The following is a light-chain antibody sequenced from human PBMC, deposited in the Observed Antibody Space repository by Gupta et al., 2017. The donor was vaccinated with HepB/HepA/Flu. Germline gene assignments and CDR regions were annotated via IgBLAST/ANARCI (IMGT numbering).Light chain of an antibody. CDR1: QGISSY. CDR2: AAS. Sequence: DIQLTQSPSFLSASVGDRVTITCRASQGISSYLAWYQQKPGKAPKLLIYAASTVQSGVPSRFSGSGSGTEFTLTISSRQPEDFATYYCQHRNSSPFTFGHGTKVDIK. V-gene: IGKV1-9*01. CDR3: QHRNSSPFT. J-gene: IGKJ3*01.